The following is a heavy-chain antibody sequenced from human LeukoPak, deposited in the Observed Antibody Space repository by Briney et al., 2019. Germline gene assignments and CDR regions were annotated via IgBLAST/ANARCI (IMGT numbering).Heavy chain of an antibody. J-gene: IGHJ3*02. CDR3: AKLNFGIVVVLYDAFDI. CDR1: GFTFSSYG. Sequence: GGSLRLSCAASGFTFSSYGMHWVRQAPGKGLEWVAFIRYDGSNKYYADSVKGRFTISRDNSKNTLYLQMNSLRAEDTAVYYCAKLNFGIVVVLYDAFDIWGQGTMVTVSS. V-gene: IGHV3-30*02. D-gene: IGHD2-2*01. CDR2: IRYDGSNK.